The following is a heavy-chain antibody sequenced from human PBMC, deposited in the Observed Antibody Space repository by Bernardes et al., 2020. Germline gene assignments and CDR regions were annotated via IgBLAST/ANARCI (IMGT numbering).Heavy chain of an antibody. V-gene: IGHV4-4*02. J-gene: IGHJ5*02. Sequence: SETLSLTCAVSGGSISSSNWWSWVRQPPGKGLEWIGEIYHSGSTNYNPSLKSRVTISVDKSKNQFSLKLSSVTAADTAVYYCARGGGSSSTEHWFDPWGQGTLVNVSS. CDR1: GGSISSSNW. CDR2: IYHSGST. CDR3: ARGGGSSSTEHWFDP. D-gene: IGHD6-13*01.